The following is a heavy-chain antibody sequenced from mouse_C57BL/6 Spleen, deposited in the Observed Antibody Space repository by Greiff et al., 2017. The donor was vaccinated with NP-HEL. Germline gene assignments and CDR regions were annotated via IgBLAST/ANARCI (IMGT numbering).Heavy chain of an antibody. Sequence: EVKLMESGGGLVQPGGSMKLSCVASGFTFSNYWMNWVRQSPEKGLEWVAQIRLKSDNYATHYAESVKGRFTISRDDSKSSVYLQMNNLRAEDTGIYYCTGYYAYFDYWGQGTTLTVSS. V-gene: IGHV6-3*01. CDR3: TGYYAYFDY. J-gene: IGHJ2*01. D-gene: IGHD1-1*01. CDR1: GFTFSNYW. CDR2: IRLKSDNYAT.